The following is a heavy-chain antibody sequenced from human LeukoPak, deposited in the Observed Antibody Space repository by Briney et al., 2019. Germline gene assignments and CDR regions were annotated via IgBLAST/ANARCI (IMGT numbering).Heavy chain of an antibody. V-gene: IGHV3-30*02. Sequence: PGGSLRLSCAASGFTFSSYGMHWVRQAPGKGLEWVAFIRYDGSNKYYADSVKGRFTISRDKSKNTLYLQMNSLRAEDTAVYYCAKYRYCGGDCYGISFDYWGQGTLVTVSS. CDR3: AKYRYCGGDCYGISFDY. CDR2: IRYDGSNK. D-gene: IGHD2-21*01. CDR1: GFTFSSYG. J-gene: IGHJ4*02.